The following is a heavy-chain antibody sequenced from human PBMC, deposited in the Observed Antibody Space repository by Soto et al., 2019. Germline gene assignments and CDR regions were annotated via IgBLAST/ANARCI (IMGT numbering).Heavy chain of an antibody. CDR3: ASGAGIFGVVACDY. CDR2: IIPILGTA. D-gene: IGHD3-3*01. Sequence: QVQLVQSGAEVKKPGSSVKVSCKTSEGTFSSYAFSWVRQAPGQGLEWMGKIIPILGTAKSAQKFQGRVTITADESTSTVYMELRRLRSEDTAVYYCASGAGIFGVVACDYWGQGTLVTVSS. CDR1: EGTFSSYA. J-gene: IGHJ4*02. V-gene: IGHV1-69*11.